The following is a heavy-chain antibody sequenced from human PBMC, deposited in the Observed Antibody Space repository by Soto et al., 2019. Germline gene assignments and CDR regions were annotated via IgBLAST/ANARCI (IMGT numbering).Heavy chain of an antibody. CDR3: AADHLIAAPTYDAFDI. V-gene: IGHV1-58*02. D-gene: IGHD6-13*01. CDR2: IVVGSGNT. Sequence: QMQLVQSGPEVKKPGTSVKVSCKASGFTFTSSAMQWVRQARGQRLEWIGWIVVGSGNTNYAQKFQERVTITRDMSTSTAYMELSSLRSEDTAVYYCAADHLIAAPTYDAFDIWGQGTMVTVSS. CDR1: GFTFTSSA. J-gene: IGHJ3*02.